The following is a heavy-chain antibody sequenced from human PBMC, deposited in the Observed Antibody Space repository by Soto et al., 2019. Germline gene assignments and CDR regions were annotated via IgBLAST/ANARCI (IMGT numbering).Heavy chain of an antibody. V-gene: IGHV4-34*01. Sequence: SETLSLTCAVYGGSFSGYYWSWIRQPPGKGLEWIGEINHSGSTNYNPSLKSRVTISVDTSKNQFSLKLSSVTAADTAVYYCARVEITMVRGARSPYYFDYWGQGTLVTVSS. CDR2: INHSGST. D-gene: IGHD3-10*01. CDR1: GGSFSGYY. CDR3: ARVEITMVRGARSPYYFDY. J-gene: IGHJ4*02.